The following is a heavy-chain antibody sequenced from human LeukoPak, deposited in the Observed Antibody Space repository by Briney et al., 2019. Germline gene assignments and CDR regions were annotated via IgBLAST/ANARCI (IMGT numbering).Heavy chain of an antibody. CDR1: GGSISTYY. J-gene: IGHJ4*02. D-gene: IGHD3-3*01. V-gene: IGHV4-59*08. CDR3: ARQSGSGRFPFDY. CDR2: VYYSGST. Sequence: SETLSLTCTVSGGSISTYYWSWIRQPPGKGLEWIGYVYYSGSTDYNPSLKSRVTISVDTSKNQFSLKLCSVTAADTAVYFCARQSGSGRFPFDYWGQGTLVTVSS.